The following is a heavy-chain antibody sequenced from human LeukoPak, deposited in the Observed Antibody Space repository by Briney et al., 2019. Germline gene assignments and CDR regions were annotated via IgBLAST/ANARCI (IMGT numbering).Heavy chain of an antibody. J-gene: IGHJ4*02. D-gene: IGHD4-17*01. CDR2: IRHDGSKK. V-gene: IGHV3-30*02. Sequence: PGGSLRLSCATSGFTFSRYGVHWVRQAPDKGLEWVAFIRHDGSKKYCADSVKGRCPISRDTSKNTIYLQVDSLTGEDTAVYYCAKDNGDYLTPDNWGQGTLVTVSS. CDR3: AKDNGDYLTPDN. CDR1: GFTFSRYG.